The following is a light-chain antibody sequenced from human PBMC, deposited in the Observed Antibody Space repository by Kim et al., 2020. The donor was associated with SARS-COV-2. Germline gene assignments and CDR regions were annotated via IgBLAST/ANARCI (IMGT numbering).Light chain of an antibody. V-gene: IGLV4-69*01. CDR2: LNSDGSH. CDR1: SGHSSYA. J-gene: IGLJ3*02. CDR3: QTWGTGIRV. Sequence: ASVKRTCTLSSGHSSYAIAWHQQQPEKGPRYLMKLNSDGSHSKGDGIPDRFSGSSSGAERYLTITSLQSEDEADYYCQTWGTGIRVFGGGTQLTVL.